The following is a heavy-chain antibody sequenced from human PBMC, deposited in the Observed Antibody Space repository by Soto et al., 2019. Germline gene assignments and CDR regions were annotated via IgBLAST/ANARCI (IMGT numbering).Heavy chain of an antibody. CDR2: IYKSATT. V-gene: IGHV4-30-4*01. J-gene: IGHJ5*01. CDR1: GDSISNLDYF. D-gene: IGHD1-20*01. CDR3: ARGRYCITGRCCPNCFDS. Sequence: SETLSLTCSVSGDSISNLDYFWAWIRQPPGQALEYIGYIYKSATTYYNPSFESRVAISVDTSKSQFSLNVTSVTAADTAVYGCARGRYCITGRCCPNCFDSVGHGALVTVS.